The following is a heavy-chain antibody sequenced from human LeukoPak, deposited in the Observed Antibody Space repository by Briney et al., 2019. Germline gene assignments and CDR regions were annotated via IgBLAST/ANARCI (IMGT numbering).Heavy chain of an antibody. CDR2: INPNSGGT. J-gene: IGHJ5*02. CDR3: ARDLGQQPTSDNWFDP. V-gene: IGHV1-2*02. D-gene: IGHD6-13*01. CDR1: GYTFTGYY. Sequence: APVKVSCKASGYTFTGYYMHWVRQAPGQGLEWMGWINPNSGGTNYAQKFQGRVTMTRDTSISTAYMELSRLRSDDTAVYYCARDLGQQPTSDNWFDPWGQGTLVTVSS.